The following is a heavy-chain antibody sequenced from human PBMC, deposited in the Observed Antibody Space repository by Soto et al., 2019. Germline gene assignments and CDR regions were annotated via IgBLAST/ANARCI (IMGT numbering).Heavy chain of an antibody. CDR2: INSDGSST. J-gene: IGHJ3*02. Sequence: PGGSLRLSCAASGFTFSSYWMHWVRQAPGKGLVWVSRINSDGSSTSYADSVKGRFTISRDNAKNTLYLQMNSLRAEDTAVYYCARAGLGYCSGGSCYSAFDIWGQGTMVTVSS. V-gene: IGHV3-74*01. CDR3: ARAGLGYCSGGSCYSAFDI. CDR1: GFTFSSYW. D-gene: IGHD2-15*01.